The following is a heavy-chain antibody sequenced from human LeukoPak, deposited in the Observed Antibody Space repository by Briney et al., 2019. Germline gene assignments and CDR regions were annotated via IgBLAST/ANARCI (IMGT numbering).Heavy chain of an antibody. Sequence: GGSLRLSCAASGFTFSSYGMHWVRQAPGKGLEWVAFIRYDGSNKYYADSVKGRFTISRDNSKNTLYLQMNSLRAEDTAVYYCAKDLSGYYYGSGSYYDYYYMDVWGKGTTVTVSS. D-gene: IGHD3-10*01. CDR2: IRYDGSNK. V-gene: IGHV3-30*02. CDR3: AKDLSGYYYGSGSYYDYYYMDV. CDR1: GFTFSSYG. J-gene: IGHJ6*03.